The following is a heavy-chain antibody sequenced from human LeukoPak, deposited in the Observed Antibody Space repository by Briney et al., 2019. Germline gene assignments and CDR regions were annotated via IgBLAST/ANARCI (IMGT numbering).Heavy chain of an antibody. CDR1: GGSISSYY. CDR2: IYYSGST. CDR3: ARIGHEDYYFDY. Sequence: PSETLSLTCTVSGGSISSYYWSWIRQPPGKGLEWIGYIYYSGSTNYNPSLKSRVTISVDTSKNQFSLKLSSVTAADAAVYYCARIGHEDYYFDYWGQGTLVTVSS. J-gene: IGHJ4*02. V-gene: IGHV4-59*01.